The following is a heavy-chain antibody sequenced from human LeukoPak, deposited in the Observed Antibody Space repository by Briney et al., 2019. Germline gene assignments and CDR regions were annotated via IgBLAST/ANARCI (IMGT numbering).Heavy chain of an antibody. J-gene: IGHJ5*02. CDR2: IYWDDNK. CDR1: GFSLTTSGVG. V-gene: IGHV2-5*02. D-gene: IGHD1-26*01. Sequence: ESGPTLVNPTQTLTLTCTFSGFSLTTSGVGVGWIRQPPGVALEWLAVIYWDDNKDYNPSVKSRLTITKDTSKNQVVLTMTNMDPVDSAIYYCAHRGSGSFGWYDPWGQGTLVTVSS. CDR3: AHRGSGSFGWYDP.